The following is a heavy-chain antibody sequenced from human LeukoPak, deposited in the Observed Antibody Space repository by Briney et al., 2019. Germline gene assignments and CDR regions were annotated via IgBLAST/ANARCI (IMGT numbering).Heavy chain of an antibody. CDR2: IYYSGNT. V-gene: IGHV4-30-4*02. CDR3: ARSPYSSSPGFDY. J-gene: IGHJ4*02. D-gene: IGHD6-13*01. Sequence: SETLSLTCTVSGGSISSGDYYWSWIRQPPGKGLEWIGYIYYSGNTYYNPSLRSRVTISVDTSKNQFSLKLSSVTAADTAVYYCARSPYSSSPGFDYWGQGTLVTVSS. CDR1: GGSISSGDYY.